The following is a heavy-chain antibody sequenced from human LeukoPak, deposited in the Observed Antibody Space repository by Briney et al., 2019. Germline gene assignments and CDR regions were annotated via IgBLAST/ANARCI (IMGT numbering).Heavy chain of an antibody. CDR3: PRDQTYYFDY. Sequence: SETLSLTCTVSGGSISSGSYYWSWIRQPAGKGLEWIGRIYTSGSTNYNPSLKSRVTISVDTSKNQFSLKLSSVTAADTAVYYCPRDQTYYFDYWGQGTLVTVSS. V-gene: IGHV4-61*02. CDR2: IYTSGST. CDR1: GGSISSGSYY. J-gene: IGHJ4*02.